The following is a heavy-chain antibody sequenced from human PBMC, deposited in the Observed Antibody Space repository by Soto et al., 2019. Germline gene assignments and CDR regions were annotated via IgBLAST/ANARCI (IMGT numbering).Heavy chain of an antibody. D-gene: IGHD5-18*01. CDR2: INYSGTT. CDR3: AARLSQSSYGWGSWIDP. CDR1: GGSISSSTYY. J-gene: IGHJ5*02. Sequence: QLQLQESGPGLVKPSETLSLTCTVSGGSISSSTYYWGWIRQPPGKGLEWIGSINYSGTTYYNPSLTRRVPIFVAPPNNQFSLTLGSVTASDTPVYYCAARLSQSSYGWGSWIDPWAQGTLVTVSS. V-gene: IGHV4-39*01.